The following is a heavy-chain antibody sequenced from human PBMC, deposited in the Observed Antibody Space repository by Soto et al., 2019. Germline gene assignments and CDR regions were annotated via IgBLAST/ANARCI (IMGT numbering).Heavy chain of an antibody. Sequence: GASVKVSCKASGGTFSSYAISWVRQAPGQGLEWMGGIIPIFGTANYAQKFQCRVTITADKSTSTAYMELSSLRSEDTAVYYCARIFGYNWTPVYYYYYYGMDVWGQGTTVTVSS. V-gene: IGHV1-69*06. CDR2: IIPIFGTA. J-gene: IGHJ6*02. CDR3: ARIFGYNWTPVYYYYYYGMDV. CDR1: GGTFSSYA. D-gene: IGHD1-20*01.